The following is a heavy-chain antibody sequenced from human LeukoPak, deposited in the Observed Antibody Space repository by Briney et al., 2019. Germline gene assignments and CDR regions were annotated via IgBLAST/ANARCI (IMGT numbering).Heavy chain of an antibody. D-gene: IGHD2-2*01. J-gene: IGHJ4*02. V-gene: IGHV1-2*02. CDR2: IDPNSGGT. CDR3: ARGYCSRTNCYFFGY. CDR1: GYPFSVYY. Sequence: ASVKVSCKASGYPFSVYYMHWVRQAPGQGPEWMGWIDPNSGGTNYAQNFQGRVTMTTDTSISTAYMELSRLTSDDTAVYYCARGYCSRTNCYFFGYRGQGTLVTVSS.